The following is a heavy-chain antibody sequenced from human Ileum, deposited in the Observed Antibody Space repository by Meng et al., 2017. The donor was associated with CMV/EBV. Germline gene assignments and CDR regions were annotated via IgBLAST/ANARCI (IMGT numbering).Heavy chain of an antibody. CDR1: GFTRRSYW. J-gene: IGHJ4*02. Sequence: AGFTRRSYWMHWVRQAPGKGRLWVSRINNDGTIINYADSVKGRFTISRDNAKNTLYLQVSSLRVEDTAVYYCARGGGASTVSSLDYWGQGTLVTVSS. CDR3: ARGGGASTVSSLDY. CDR2: INNDGTII. V-gene: IGHV3-74*01. D-gene: IGHD3-16*01.